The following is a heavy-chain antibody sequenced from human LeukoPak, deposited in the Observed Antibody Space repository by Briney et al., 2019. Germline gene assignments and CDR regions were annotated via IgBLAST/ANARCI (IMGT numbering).Heavy chain of an antibody. CDR3: ARALHSPSNWFDP. V-gene: IGHV1-69*04. CDR1: GGTFSSYA. Sequence: SVKVSCKASGGTFSSYAISWVRQAPGQGLEWMGRIIPILGIANYAQKFQGRVTITADKSTSTAYMELSSLRSEDTAVYYCARALHSPSNWFDPWGQGTLVAVSS. CDR2: IIPILGIA. J-gene: IGHJ5*02. D-gene: IGHD2-21*01.